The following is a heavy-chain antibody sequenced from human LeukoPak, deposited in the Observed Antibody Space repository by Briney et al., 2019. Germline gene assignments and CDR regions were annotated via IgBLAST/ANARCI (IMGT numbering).Heavy chain of an antibody. CDR1: GYTFTSYY. J-gene: IGHJ4*02. D-gene: IGHD3-10*01. Sequence: ASVTVSCMASGYTFTSYYMHWVRQAPGQGLEWMGIINPSGGSTIYAQKFQGRVTMTRDTSTSTVYMELSSLRSEDTGVYYCARARFGELFFFDYWGQGTLVTVSS. V-gene: IGHV1-46*01. CDR3: ARARFGELFFFDY. CDR2: INPSGGST.